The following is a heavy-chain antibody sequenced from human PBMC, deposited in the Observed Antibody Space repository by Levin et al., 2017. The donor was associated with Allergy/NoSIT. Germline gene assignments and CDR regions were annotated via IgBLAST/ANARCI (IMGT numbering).Heavy chain of an antibody. CDR3: TRDVEEGFDI. CDR1: GFTVSTNY. V-gene: IGHV3-66*03. J-gene: IGHJ3*02. Sequence: VASVKVSCAASGFTVSTNYVSWVRQTPGQGLEWVSIIHDSGFTDYAISVKGRFTISRDSSKNMVFLQMNSLTTEDTAVYYCTRDVEEGFDIWGQGTKVIVSS. CDR2: IHDSGFT.